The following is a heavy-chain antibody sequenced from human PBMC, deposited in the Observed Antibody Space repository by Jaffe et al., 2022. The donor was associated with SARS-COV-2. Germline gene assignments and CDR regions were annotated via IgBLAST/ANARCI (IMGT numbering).Heavy chain of an antibody. V-gene: IGHV1-3*01. CDR1: GYTFTTYA. Sequence: QVQLVQSGAEVKKPGASVKVSCKASGYTFTTYAMHWVRQAPGQRLEWMGWINADNGNTKYSQKFQGRVTITRDTSASTAYMELSSLTSEDTAVYYCARGPGILAYYYYMDVWGKGTTVTVSS. J-gene: IGHJ6*03. CDR2: INADNGNT. D-gene: IGHD6-13*01. CDR3: ARGPGILAYYYYMDV.